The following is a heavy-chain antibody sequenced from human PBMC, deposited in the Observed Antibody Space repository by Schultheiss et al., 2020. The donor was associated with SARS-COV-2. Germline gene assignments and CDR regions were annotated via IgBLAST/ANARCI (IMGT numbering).Heavy chain of an antibody. CDR1: GFTFSDFY. CDR3: ARAGYSSGWYDLNFDY. Sequence: GGSLRLSCAASGFTFSDFYMSWIRQAPGKGLEWVSGINWNGGSTGYADSVKGRFTISRDNAKNSLYLQMNSLRAEDTALYYCARAGYSSGWYDLNFDYWGQGTLVTVSS. V-gene: IGHV3-20*04. CDR2: INWNGGST. D-gene: IGHD6-19*01. J-gene: IGHJ4*02.